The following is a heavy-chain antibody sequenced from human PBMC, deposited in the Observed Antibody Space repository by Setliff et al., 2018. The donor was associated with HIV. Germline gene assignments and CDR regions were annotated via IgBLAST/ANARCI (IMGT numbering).Heavy chain of an antibody. D-gene: IGHD3-16*01. V-gene: IGHV4-31*03. CDR3: ARVPLSSPSRPGGYFDY. J-gene: IGHJ4*02. CDR1: GGSISSGAYY. CDR2: IYYSGST. Sequence: SETLSLTCTVSGGSISSGAYYWSWIRQHPGKGLEWIGYIYYSGSTYYNPSLKSRVTISVDTSKNQFSLKLNSVTAADTAVYYCARVPLSSPSRPGGYFDYWGQGTLVTGSS.